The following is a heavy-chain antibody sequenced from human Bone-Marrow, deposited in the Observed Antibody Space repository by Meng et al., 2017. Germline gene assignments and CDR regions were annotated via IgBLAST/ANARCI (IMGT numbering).Heavy chain of an antibody. CDR3: AVSLEGHGSGTFASAT. D-gene: IGHD3-10*01. CDR1: GFTFSRSW. CDR2: LNSDGTST. Sequence: GESLKISCTASGFTFSRSWMHLVRQAPGQGLIWVSRLNSDGTSTSNNGVFVKGRVTSPRDNAKNTLYLQMNSLRVDDTAMYYCAVSLEGHGSGTFASATWGQGTLVTVSS. V-gene: IGHV3-74*01. J-gene: IGHJ1*01.